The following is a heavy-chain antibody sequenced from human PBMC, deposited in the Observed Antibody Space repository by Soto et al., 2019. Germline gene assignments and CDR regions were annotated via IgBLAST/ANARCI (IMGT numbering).Heavy chain of an antibody. Sequence: SPRLSCASSGLLFCAYSMTWICQAPGKGLEWVSYISNGVETTQYADSVKGRFTVSRDNAKKVLFLQMSSLRVDDTAVSYCARNPNPRDRYNFYSWGRGGLGTVSS. J-gene: IGHJ4*02. CDR1: GLLFCAYS. V-gene: IGHV3-11*01. CDR2: ISNGVETT. CDR3: ARNPNPRDRYNFYS. D-gene: IGHD3-3*01.